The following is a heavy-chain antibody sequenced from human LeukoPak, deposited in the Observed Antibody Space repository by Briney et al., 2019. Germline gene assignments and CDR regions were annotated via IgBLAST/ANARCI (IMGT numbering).Heavy chain of an antibody. CDR2: IYYSGST. D-gene: IGHD2-8*01. Sequence: PSETLSLTCTVSGGFINSYYWSWIRHPPGKGLEWIGYIYYSGSTNYNPSLKSRVTISVDTSKNQFSLKLSSVTAADTAVYYCATANLYSDAFDYWGQGTLVTVSS. CDR3: ATANLYSDAFDY. J-gene: IGHJ4*02. CDR1: GGFINSYY. V-gene: IGHV4-59*01.